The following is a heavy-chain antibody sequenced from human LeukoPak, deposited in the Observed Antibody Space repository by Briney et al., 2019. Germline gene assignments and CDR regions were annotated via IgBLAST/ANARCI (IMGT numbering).Heavy chain of an antibody. D-gene: IGHD1-26*01. CDR3: ARPLRYGADAFDV. Sequence: PSETLSLTCTVSGGSISSYYWNWIRQPPGKGLEWIGYIYNSGSTNYNPSLKSRVTISVDTSKNQFSLKLSSVTAADSAVYYCARPLRYGADAFDVWGQGTMVTVSS. J-gene: IGHJ3*01. CDR1: GGSISSYY. V-gene: IGHV4-59*01. CDR2: IYNSGST.